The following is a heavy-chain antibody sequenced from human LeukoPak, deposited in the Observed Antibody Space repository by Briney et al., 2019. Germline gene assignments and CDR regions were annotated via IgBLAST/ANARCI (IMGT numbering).Heavy chain of an antibody. CDR1: GFTFDDYA. CDR2: ISWNSGSI. Sequence: GRSLRLSCAASGFTFDDYAMHWVRQAPGKGLEWASGISWNSGSIGYADSVKGRFSISRDNAKNSLYLQMNSLRAEDTALYYCAKDASPVYYYGMDVWGQGTTVTVSS. V-gene: IGHV3-9*01. CDR3: AKDASPVYYYGMDV. J-gene: IGHJ6*02.